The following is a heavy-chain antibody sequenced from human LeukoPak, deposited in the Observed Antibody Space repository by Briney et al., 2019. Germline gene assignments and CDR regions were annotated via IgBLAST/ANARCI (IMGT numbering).Heavy chain of an antibody. Sequence: PSETLSLTCTVSGGSPSSSSYYWGWIRQPPGKGLEWIGSIYYSGSTYYNPSLKSRVTISVDTSKNQFSLKLSSVTAADTAVYYCARRRIVGATDFDYWGQETLVTVSS. V-gene: IGHV4-39*01. CDR2: IYYSGST. J-gene: IGHJ4*02. CDR1: GGSPSSSSYY. CDR3: ARRRIVGATDFDY. D-gene: IGHD1-26*01.